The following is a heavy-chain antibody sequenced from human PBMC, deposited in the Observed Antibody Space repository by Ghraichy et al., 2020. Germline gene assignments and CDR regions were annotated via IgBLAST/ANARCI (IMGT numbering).Heavy chain of an antibody. V-gene: IGHV3-48*03. CDR3: ARAGAWLYYDSSGYYYEESNAFDI. CDR2: ISSSGSTI. CDR1: GFTFSSYE. D-gene: IGHD3-22*01. J-gene: IGHJ3*02. Sequence: GGSLRLSCAASGFTFSSYEMNWVRQAPGKGLEWVSYISSSGSTIYYADSVKGRFTISRDNAKNSLYLQMNSLRAEDTAVYYCARAGAWLYYDSSGYYYEESNAFDIWGQGTMVTVSS.